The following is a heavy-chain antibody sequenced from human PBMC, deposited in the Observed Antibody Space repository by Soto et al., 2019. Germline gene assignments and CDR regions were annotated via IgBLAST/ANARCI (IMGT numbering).Heavy chain of an antibody. CDR2: IFHSGTT. CDR1: GGSISSGDYF. D-gene: IGHD3-22*01. CDR3: ARDAGDSSLDI. Sequence: SETLSLTCSVSGGSISSGDYFWTWIRQSPGKGLEWMGYIFHSGTTYYNPSLKSRVTISVDTSKNQFSLKLSSVTAADTAVYYCARDAGDSSLDIWGQGTMVTVSS. V-gene: IGHV4-30-4*01. J-gene: IGHJ3*02.